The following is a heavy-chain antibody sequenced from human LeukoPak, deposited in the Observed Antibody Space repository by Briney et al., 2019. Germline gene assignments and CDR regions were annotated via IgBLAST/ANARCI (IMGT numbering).Heavy chain of an antibody. V-gene: IGHV4-4*02. CDR1: AGSISSRNW. Sequence: TTSETLSLTCAVSAGSISSRNWWSWVRQSPGKGLEWIGEMSHSGSTNYNPSLESRVTMSVDKSKNQFSLKLSSVTAADTAVYYCARVDYYYDTDVWGQGTTVTVSS. J-gene: IGHJ6*02. CDR2: MSHSGST. CDR3: ARVDYYYDTDV.